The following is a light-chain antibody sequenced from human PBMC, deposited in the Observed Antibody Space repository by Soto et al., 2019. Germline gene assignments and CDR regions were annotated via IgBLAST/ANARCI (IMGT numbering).Light chain of an antibody. V-gene: IGKV3-11*01. CDR1: QSVNNY. J-gene: IGKJ2*01. CDR3: HQRTTWPPGMYI. Sequence: EIVLTQSPATLSLSPGERATLSCRASQSVNNYLAWYQQKPGQAPRLLIYDASNRATGIPARFSGSGSGTDFTLTISSLEPEDFAVYYCHQRTTWPPGMYIFGQGTKLEIK. CDR2: DAS.